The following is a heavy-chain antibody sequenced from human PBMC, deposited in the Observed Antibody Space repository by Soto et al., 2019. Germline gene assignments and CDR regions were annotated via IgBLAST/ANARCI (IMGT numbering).Heavy chain of an antibody. CDR2: MKPGDDAT. D-gene: IGHD3-22*01. J-gene: IGHJ3*02. CDR3: ARARSYYYDSSGPNDAFDI. V-gene: IGHV1-46*01. CDR1: GYTFIRYF. Sequence: GASVKVSCKAFGYTFIRYFMHWVRQAPGQGLEWMGIMKPGDDATIYAQKFQGRFTMTWDTSTSTVYMELSSLTYEDTAVYYCARARSYYYDSSGPNDAFDIWGQGTMVTVSS.